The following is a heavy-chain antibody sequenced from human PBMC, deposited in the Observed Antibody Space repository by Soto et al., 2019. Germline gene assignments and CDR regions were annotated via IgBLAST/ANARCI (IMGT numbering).Heavy chain of an antibody. Sequence: SETLSLTCTVSGGSISSSSYYWGWIRQPPGKGLEWIGSIYYSGSTYYNPSLKSRVTISVDTSKNQFSLKLSSVTAADTAVYYCARQVVEIAAARYYFDYWGQGTLVTVSS. J-gene: IGHJ4*02. CDR2: IYYSGST. V-gene: IGHV4-39*01. D-gene: IGHD6-13*01. CDR1: GGSISSSSYY. CDR3: ARQVVEIAAARYYFDY.